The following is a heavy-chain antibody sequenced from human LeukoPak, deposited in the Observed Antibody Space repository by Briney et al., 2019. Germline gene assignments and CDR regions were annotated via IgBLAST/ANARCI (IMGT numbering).Heavy chain of an antibody. J-gene: IGHJ3*02. D-gene: IGHD3-10*01. CDR2: INPNSGGT. V-gene: IGHV1-2*02. CDR1: GYTFTGYY. Sequence: ASVKVSCKASGYTFTGYYMHWVRQAPGQGLEWMGWINPNSGGTNYAQKFQGRVTMTRDTSISTAYMELSRLRSDDTAVYYCAKRLGAYDAFDIWGQGTMVTVSS. CDR3: AKRLGAYDAFDI.